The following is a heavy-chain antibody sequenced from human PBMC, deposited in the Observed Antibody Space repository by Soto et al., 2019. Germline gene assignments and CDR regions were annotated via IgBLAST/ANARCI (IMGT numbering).Heavy chain of an antibody. D-gene: IGHD2-2*02. CDR3: AREDYTYNFDS. V-gene: IGHV3-7*01. J-gene: IGHJ4*02. CDR2: IKQVGGEI. CDR1: GLTFSAYW. Sequence: GGSLRLSCAASGLTFSAYWMSWVRQDPGKGLEWVASIKQVGGEIYYVDSVKGRFTISRDNAKSSLYLQMNSLGAEDTAVYYCAREDYTYNFDSWGQGTLVTVSS.